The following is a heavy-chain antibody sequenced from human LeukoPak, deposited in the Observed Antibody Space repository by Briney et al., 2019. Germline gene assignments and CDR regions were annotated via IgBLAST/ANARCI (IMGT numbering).Heavy chain of an antibody. V-gene: IGHV3-30*18. Sequence: PGGSLRLSCAASGFTFSSHAMHWVRQAPGKGLEWVALISNDGSFKLYADSVKGRFTISRDDSKNTLDLQLSSLRAEDTAVYYCAKDGFCSSTSCYPNHFNSWGQGTLVTVSS. J-gene: IGHJ4*02. CDR1: GFTFSSHA. CDR3: AKDGFCSSTSCYPNHFNS. D-gene: IGHD2-2*03. CDR2: ISNDGSFK.